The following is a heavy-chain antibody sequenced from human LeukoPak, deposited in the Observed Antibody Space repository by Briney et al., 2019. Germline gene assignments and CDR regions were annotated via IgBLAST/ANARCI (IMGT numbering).Heavy chain of an antibody. V-gene: IGHV3-30-3*01. CDR2: ISYDGSNK. CDR3: ARDHAPVYYDSSGHPDY. Sequence: GRSLRLSCAASGFTFSSYAIHWVRQAPGKGLEWVAVISYDGSNKYYADSVKGRFTISRDNSKNTLYLQMNSLRAEDTAVYYCARDHAPVYYDSSGHPDYWGQGTLVTVSS. J-gene: IGHJ4*02. CDR1: GFTFSSYA. D-gene: IGHD3-22*01.